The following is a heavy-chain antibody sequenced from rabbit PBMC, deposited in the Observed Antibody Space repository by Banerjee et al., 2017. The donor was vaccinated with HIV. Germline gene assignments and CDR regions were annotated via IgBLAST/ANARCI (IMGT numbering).Heavy chain of an antibody. CDR1: GFYFSNKYV. V-gene: IGHV1S40*01. D-gene: IGHD4-1*01. J-gene: IGHJ4*01. Sequence: QSLEESGGGLVKPVGSLTLTCKASGFYFSNKYVMCWVRQAPGKGLERIGCIYAGSGNAVYASWAKGRFTIYKTSSTTVTLQLNRLPAANAAPYFSARDLAGVIGWNFTSWGPGTLVTVS. CDR2: IYAGSGNA. CDR3: ARDLAGVIGWNFTS.